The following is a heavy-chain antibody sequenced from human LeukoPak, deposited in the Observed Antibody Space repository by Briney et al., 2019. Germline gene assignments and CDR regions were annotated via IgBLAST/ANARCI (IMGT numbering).Heavy chain of an antibody. CDR2: ISYDGSNK. Sequence: GRSLRLSCAASGFTFSSYAMHWVRQAPGKGLEWVAVISYDGSNKYYADSVKGRFTIFRDNSKNTLYLQMDSLRAEDTAVYYCARAVIGPDYWGQGTLDTVSS. D-gene: IGHD3-16*02. J-gene: IGHJ4*02. CDR3: ARAVIGPDY. V-gene: IGHV3-30*04. CDR1: GFTFSSYA.